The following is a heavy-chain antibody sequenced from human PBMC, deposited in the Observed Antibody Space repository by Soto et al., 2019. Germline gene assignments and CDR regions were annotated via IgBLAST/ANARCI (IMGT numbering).Heavy chain of an antibody. Sequence: SQTLSLTCAISGDSVSSTSAAWNWIRQSPSRGLEWLGRTYYRSKWYNDYAVSVKSRITINPDTSKKQFSLQLNSVTPDDTAIYYCTRGPRADSSGTGAHWGQGTTVTVSS. CDR1: GDSVSSTSAA. V-gene: IGHV6-1*01. CDR2: TYYRSKWYN. CDR3: TRGPRADSSGTGAH. D-gene: IGHD1-26*01. J-gene: IGHJ4*02.